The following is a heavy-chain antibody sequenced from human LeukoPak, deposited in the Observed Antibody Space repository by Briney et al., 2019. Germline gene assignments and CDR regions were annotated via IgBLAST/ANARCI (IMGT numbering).Heavy chain of an antibody. J-gene: IGHJ6*02. Sequence: GRSLRLSCAASGFTFSSYGMHWVRQAPGKGLEWVAVIWYDGSNKYYADSVKGRFTISRDNSKNTLYLQMNSLRAEDTAVYYCARVRRTGTPYYYYGMDVWGQGTTVTVSS. CDR1: GFTFSSYG. D-gene: IGHD1-1*01. CDR3: ARVRRTGTPYYYYGMDV. V-gene: IGHV3-33*01. CDR2: IWYDGSNK.